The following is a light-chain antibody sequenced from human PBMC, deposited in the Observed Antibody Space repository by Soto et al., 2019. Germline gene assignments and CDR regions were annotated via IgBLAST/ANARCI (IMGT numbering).Light chain of an antibody. CDR3: AAWDESLNGYV. Sequence: QSVLPQPPSASGTPGQTVTISCSGGSANIGSNNVVWYQQLPGTAPKLLIYTSNQRPSGVPDRFSGSKSGTSASLAISGLQSDDEADYYCAAWDESLNGYVFGSGTKVTV. J-gene: IGLJ1*01. CDR2: TSN. CDR1: SANIGSNN. V-gene: IGLV1-44*01.